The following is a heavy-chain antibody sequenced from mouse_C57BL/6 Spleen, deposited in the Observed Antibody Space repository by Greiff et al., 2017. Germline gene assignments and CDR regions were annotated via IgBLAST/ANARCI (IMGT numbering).Heavy chain of an antibody. Sequence: QVQLKQPGAELVRPGSSVKLSCKASGYTFTSYWMDWVKQRPGQGLEWIGNIYPSDSETHYNQKFKDKATLTVDKSSSTAYMQLSSLTSEDSAVYYCAREDYYGNYDYWGQGTTLTVSS. D-gene: IGHD2-1*01. V-gene: IGHV1-61*01. J-gene: IGHJ2*01. CDR1: GYTFTSYW. CDR3: AREDYYGNYDY. CDR2: IYPSDSET.